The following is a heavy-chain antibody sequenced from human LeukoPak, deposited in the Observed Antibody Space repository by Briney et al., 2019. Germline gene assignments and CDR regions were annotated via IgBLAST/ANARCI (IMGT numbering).Heavy chain of an antibody. Sequence: SETLSLTCTVSGGSISSSSYYWGWIRQPPGKGLEWIGSIYYSGSTYYNPSLKSRVTISVDTSKNQFSLKLSSVTAADTAVYYCARHVSSSWSYYYYYYYMDVWGKGTTVTVSS. J-gene: IGHJ6*03. CDR1: GGSISSSSYY. CDR3: ARHVSSSWSYYYYYYYMDV. V-gene: IGHV4-39*01. CDR2: IYYSGST. D-gene: IGHD6-13*01.